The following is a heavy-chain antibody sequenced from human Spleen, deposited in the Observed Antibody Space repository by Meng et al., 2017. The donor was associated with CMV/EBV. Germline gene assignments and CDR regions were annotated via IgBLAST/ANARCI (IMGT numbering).Heavy chain of an antibody. Sequence: GESLKISCAASGFTVSSNYMSWVRQAPGKGLEWVSVIYSGGSTYYADSVKGRFTISRDNAKNSLYLQMHSLRAEDTAVYYCARALHCYGSGTLDSWGQGTLVTVSS. J-gene: IGHJ4*02. CDR2: IYSGGST. CDR3: ARALHCYGSGTLDS. V-gene: IGHV3-53*01. CDR1: GFTVSSNY. D-gene: IGHD3-10*01.